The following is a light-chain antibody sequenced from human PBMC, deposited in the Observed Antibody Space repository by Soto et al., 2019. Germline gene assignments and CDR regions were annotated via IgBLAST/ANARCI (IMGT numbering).Light chain of an antibody. Sequence: EIVLTQSPGTLSLSSGERATLSCRASQSVSSSYLAWYQQKPGQAPRLLVYATSSRATGIPDRFSGSGSGTEFTLTISRLEPEDFAVYYCQQYGSSSFTFCQGTKLEIK. CDR2: ATS. CDR1: QSVSSSY. J-gene: IGKJ2*01. V-gene: IGKV3-20*01. CDR3: QQYGSSSFT.